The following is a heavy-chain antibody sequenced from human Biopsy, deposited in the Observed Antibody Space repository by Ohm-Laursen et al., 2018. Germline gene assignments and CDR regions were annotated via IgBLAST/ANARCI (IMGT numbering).Heavy chain of an antibody. CDR1: GFTFSSCW. Sequence: SLRLSCAASGFTFSSCWMHWVRQASGEGLVWVSRISSDGSTTSYADSVKGRFTISRDNAKNMVYLQMNSLRAEDTAVYFCARGGPHVRAGGSAFDYWGQGTLVTVSS. V-gene: IGHV3-74*01. CDR3: ARGGPHVRAGGSAFDY. CDR2: ISSDGSTT. D-gene: IGHD2-2*01. J-gene: IGHJ4*02.